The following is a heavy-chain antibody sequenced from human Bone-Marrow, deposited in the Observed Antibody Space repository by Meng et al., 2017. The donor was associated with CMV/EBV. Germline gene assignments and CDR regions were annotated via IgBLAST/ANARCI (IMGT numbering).Heavy chain of an antibody. CDR3: ASIQIPHVLRFLRDGMDV. Sequence: GGSLRLSCAASGFTFSSYSMNWVRQAPGKGLEWVSSISSSSSYIYYADSVKGRFTISRDNAKNSLYLQMNSLRAEDTAVYYCASIQIPHVLRFLRDGMDVWGQGTTVTASS. CDR1: GFTFSSYS. J-gene: IGHJ6*02. D-gene: IGHD3-3*01. V-gene: IGHV3-21*01. CDR2: ISSSSSYI.